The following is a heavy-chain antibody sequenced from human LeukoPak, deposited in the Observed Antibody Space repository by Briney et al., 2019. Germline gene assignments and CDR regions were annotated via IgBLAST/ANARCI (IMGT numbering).Heavy chain of an antibody. D-gene: IGHD2-2*01. CDR3: ARPHNRYCSSTSCSHFDY. CDR1: GGSISSHY. V-gene: IGHV4-39*07. Sequence: SETLSLTCTVSGGSISSHYWGWIRQPPGKGLEWIGSIYYGGSTYYNPSLKSRVTISVDTSKNQFSLKLSSVTAADTAVYYCARPHNRYCSSTSCSHFDYWGQGTLVTVSS. CDR2: IYYGGST. J-gene: IGHJ4*02.